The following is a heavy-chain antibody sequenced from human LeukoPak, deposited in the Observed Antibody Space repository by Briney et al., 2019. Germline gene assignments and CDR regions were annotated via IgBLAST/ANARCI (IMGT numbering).Heavy chain of an antibody. J-gene: IGHJ4*02. CDR3: ARGSSGSTKYYDFWSGYYER. Sequence: PGGSLRLSCAASGFTFSSYAMSWVRQAPGKGLKWVSAISGSGGSTYYADSVKGRFTISRDNSKNTLYLQMNSLRAEDTAVYYCARGSSGSTKYYDFWSGYYERWGQGTLVTVSS. CDR1: GFTFSSYA. V-gene: IGHV3-23*01. CDR2: ISGSGGST. D-gene: IGHD3-3*01.